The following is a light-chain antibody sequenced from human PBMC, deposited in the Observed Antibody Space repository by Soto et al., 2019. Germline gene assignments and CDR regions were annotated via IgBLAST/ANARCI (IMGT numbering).Light chain of an antibody. V-gene: IGLV2-14*01. Sequence: QSALTQPASVSGSPGQSITISCTGTSSDVGGYNYVSWYQHHPGKAPKLMIYEVSNRPSGVSNRFSGSKSANTASLTISGLQAEDEADYYCNSYTSSSTVIFGGGTKVTVL. CDR3: NSYTSSSTVI. CDR2: EVS. J-gene: IGLJ2*01. CDR1: SSDVGGYNY.